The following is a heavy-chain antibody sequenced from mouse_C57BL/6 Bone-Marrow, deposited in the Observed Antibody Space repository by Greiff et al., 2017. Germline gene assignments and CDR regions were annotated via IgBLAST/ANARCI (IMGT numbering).Heavy chain of an antibody. CDR1: GFTFSSYA. J-gene: IGHJ1*03. Sequence: DVMLVESGGGLVKPGGSLKLSCAASGFTFSSYAMSWVRQTPEKRLEWVATISDGGSYTYYPDNVKGRFTISRDNAKNNLYLQMSHLKSEDTAMYYCARDPTTVVHFGVWGTGTTVTVSS. CDR2: ISDGGSYT. D-gene: IGHD1-1*01. V-gene: IGHV5-4*01. CDR3: ARDPTTVVHFGV.